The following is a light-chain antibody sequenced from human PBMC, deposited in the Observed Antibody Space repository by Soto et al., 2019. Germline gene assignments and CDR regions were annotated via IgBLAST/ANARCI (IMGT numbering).Light chain of an antibody. CDR3: QQYDRSWT. V-gene: IGKV3-20*01. CDR2: GAS. J-gene: IGKJ1*01. CDR1: QSVSHNY. Sequence: EIGLTQSPGTLSLSPGERDTLSCRASQSVSHNYLAWYQQKPGQSPTLLIYGASSRATGIPDRFSGSGSGTDFILTISRLEPEDFAVYYCQQYDRSWTFGQGTKV.